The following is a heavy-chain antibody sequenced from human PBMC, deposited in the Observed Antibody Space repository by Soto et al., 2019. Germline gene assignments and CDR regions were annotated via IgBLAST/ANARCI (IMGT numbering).Heavy chain of an antibody. V-gene: IGHV4-34*01. CDR2: INQQGST. CDR1: GGYFSANY. Sequence: SEPLSLNCAVYGGYFSANYWTWIRQPPGKGLEWVGEINQQGSTNYSPSLKNRVTISVDTSNNHFSLKLTSVTAADTAVYYCANARFDYWGRGILVTDSS. CDR3: ANARFDY. J-gene: IGHJ4*02.